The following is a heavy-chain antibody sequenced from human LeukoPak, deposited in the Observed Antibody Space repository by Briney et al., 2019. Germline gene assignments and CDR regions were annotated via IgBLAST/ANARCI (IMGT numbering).Heavy chain of an antibody. J-gene: IGHJ4*02. D-gene: IGHD3-10*01. CDR2: IYTSGST. V-gene: IGHV4-4*07. CDR3: ARAHTRRGLWFGELYPTTFDY. CDR1: GGSISSYY. Sequence: SETLSLTCTVSGGSISSYYWSWIRQPAGKGLEWIGRIYTSGSTNYNPSLKSRVTMSVDTSKNQFSLKLSSVTAADTAVYYCARAHTRRGLWFGELYPTTFDYWGQGTLVTVSS.